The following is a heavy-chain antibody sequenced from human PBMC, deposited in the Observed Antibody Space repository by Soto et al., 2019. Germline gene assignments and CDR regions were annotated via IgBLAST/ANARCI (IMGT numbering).Heavy chain of an antibody. CDR3: ALLTTPGLHFRY. CDR1: GFSLRNSGVG. J-gene: IGHJ4*02. CDR2: IYWDDDK. Sequence: QITLKESGPTLVKPTQTLTLTCTFSGFSLRNSGVGVCWIRQPPGKALEWLALIYWDDDKRYSPSLKSRLTINIDTAKNQVVLTLPIMDPIDTASYFCALLTTPGLHFRYSGETTLVTTSS. D-gene: IGHD4-17*01. V-gene: IGHV2-5*02.